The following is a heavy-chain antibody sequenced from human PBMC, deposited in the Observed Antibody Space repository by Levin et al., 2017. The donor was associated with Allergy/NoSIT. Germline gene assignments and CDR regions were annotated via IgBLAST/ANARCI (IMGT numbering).Heavy chain of an antibody. CDR1: AYAISGYY. CDR2: INPNTGGT. V-gene: IGHV1-2*02. CDR3: ASFASDYCSSASCFRRGSAFDL. D-gene: IGHD2-2*01. J-gene: IGHJ3*01. Sequence: GASVKVSCKTSAYAISGYYMHWVRQAPGQGLEWMGWINPNTGGTNYAQKFQGRVTMTRDTSINTVYVELSSLTSDDTAVYYCASFASDYCSSASCFRRGSAFDLWGRGTMVTVS.